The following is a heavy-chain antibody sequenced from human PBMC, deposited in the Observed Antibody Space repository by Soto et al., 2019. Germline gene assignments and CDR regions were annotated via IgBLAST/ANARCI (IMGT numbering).Heavy chain of an antibody. CDR3: ASGVAASHFYYYSMDV. Sequence: QVQLVESGGGLVKPGGSLRLSCAASGFTFSDYYMSCIRQAPGKGLEWVSDISGSGSTIYYADSVKGRFTISRDNAKNSLHLQMNSLRAEDTAVYYCASGVAASHFYYYSMDVWGKGTTVTVSS. CDR1: GFTFSDYY. D-gene: IGHD2-15*01. CDR2: ISGSGSTI. J-gene: IGHJ6*03. V-gene: IGHV3-11*01.